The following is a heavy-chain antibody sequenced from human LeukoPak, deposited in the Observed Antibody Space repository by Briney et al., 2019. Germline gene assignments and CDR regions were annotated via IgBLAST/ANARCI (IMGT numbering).Heavy chain of an antibody. CDR1: GFIFSSYA. V-gene: IGHV3-64D*06. Sequence: GGSLRLSCSASGFIFSSYAMYWVRQAPGKGLEYVSAISNNGGTTYYADSVKGRFTISRDTSKNTLYLQISSLRPEDTPVYNCVRSSGSMDVWGQGTTVTVSS. D-gene: IGHD3-10*01. CDR3: VRSSGSMDV. J-gene: IGHJ6*02. CDR2: ISNNGGTT.